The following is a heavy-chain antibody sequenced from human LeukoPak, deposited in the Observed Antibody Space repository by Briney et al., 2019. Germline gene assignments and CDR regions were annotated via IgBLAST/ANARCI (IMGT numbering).Heavy chain of an antibody. J-gene: IGHJ4*02. CDR2: IYYSGST. D-gene: IGHD4-11*01. V-gene: IGHV4-59*08. Sequence: SETLSLTCTVSSGSISSYYWSWIRQPPGKGLEWIGYIYYSGSTNYNPSLKSRVTISVDTSKNQFSLKLSSVTAADTAVYYCARSRRGYSNYFDYWGQGTLVTVSS. CDR1: SGSISSYY. CDR3: ARSRRGYSNYFDY.